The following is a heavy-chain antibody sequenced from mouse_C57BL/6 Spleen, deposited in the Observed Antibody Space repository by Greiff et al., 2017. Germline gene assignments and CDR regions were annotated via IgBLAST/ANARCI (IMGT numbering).Heavy chain of an antibody. CDR1: GYAFSSYW. V-gene: IGHV1-80*01. D-gene: IGHD1-1*01. CDR2: IYPGDGDT. J-gene: IGHJ1*03. CDR3: ARILRGRYFDV. Sequence: QVQLQQSGAELVKPGASVKISCKASGYAFSSYWMNWVKQRPGKGLEWIGQIYPGDGDTNYNGKFKGKATLTADKASSTAYMQLSSLTSEDSAVXFCARILRGRYFDVWGTGTTVTVSS.